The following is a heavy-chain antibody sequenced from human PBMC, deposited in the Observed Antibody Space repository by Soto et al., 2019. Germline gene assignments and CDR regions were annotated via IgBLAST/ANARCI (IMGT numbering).Heavy chain of an antibody. Sequence: QVQLVESGGGVVHPGRSLRLSCVASGIDLENYGIHWVRQAPGEGLEWVAVISSDGTTKSYIDSVRGRFTISRDNSRSTVFLQMISLRREDTAMYYCVKDGGGVRYNYNIRGDSWGQGTQVTVSS. CDR2: ISSDGTTK. V-gene: IGHV3-30*18. CDR1: GIDLENYG. J-gene: IGHJ4*02. D-gene: IGHD5-18*01. CDR3: VKDGGGVRYNYNIRGDS.